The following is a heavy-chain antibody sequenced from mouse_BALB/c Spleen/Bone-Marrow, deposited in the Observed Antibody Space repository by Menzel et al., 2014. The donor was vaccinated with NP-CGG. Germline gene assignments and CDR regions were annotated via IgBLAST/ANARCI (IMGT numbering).Heavy chain of an antibody. V-gene: IGHV1S81*02. J-gene: IGHJ2*01. CDR3: ALYYYGSLDY. CDR2: INPSNGRT. D-gene: IGHD1-1*01. CDR1: GYTFTSYW. Sequence: QVQLQQSGAELVKPGASVKLSCKASGYTFTSYWMHWVKQRPGQGLEWIGEINPSNGRTNYNEKFKSKATLTVDKSSSTAYMQLSSLTSEDSAVYYYALYYYGSLDYWGQGTTLTVSS.